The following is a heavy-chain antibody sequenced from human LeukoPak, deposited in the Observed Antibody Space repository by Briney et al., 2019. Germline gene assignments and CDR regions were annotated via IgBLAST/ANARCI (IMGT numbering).Heavy chain of an antibody. V-gene: IGHV3-53*01. CDR3: ARDSRQDYYDSSGYLWFAFDI. CDR2: IYSGGST. J-gene: IGHJ3*02. Sequence: PGGSLRLSCAASGFTVSNNYMSWVRQAPGKGLEWVSVIYSGGSTYYADSVEGRFTISRDNSKNTLYLQMNSLRAEDTAVYYCARDSRQDYYDSSGYLWFAFDIWGQGTMVTVSS. CDR1: GFTVSNNY. D-gene: IGHD3-22*01.